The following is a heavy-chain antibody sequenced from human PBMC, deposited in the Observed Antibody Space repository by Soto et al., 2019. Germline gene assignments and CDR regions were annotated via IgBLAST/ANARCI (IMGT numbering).Heavy chain of an antibody. CDR1: GYTFTSYG. CDR2: ISAYNGNT. J-gene: IGHJ4*02. V-gene: IGHV1-18*01. Sequence: ASVKVSCKASGYTFTSYGISWLRQSPGQGLEWMGWISAYNGNTNYAQKLQGRVTMTTDTSTSTAYMELRSLRSDDTAVYYCARASLDFWSGYYYFDYWGQGTLVTVSS. CDR3: ARASLDFWSGYYYFDY. D-gene: IGHD3-3*01.